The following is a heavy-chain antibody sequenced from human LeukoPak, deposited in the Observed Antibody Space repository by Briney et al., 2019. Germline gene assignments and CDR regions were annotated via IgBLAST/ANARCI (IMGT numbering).Heavy chain of an antibody. CDR2: ISGSGGST. CDR1: GFTFSSYA. J-gene: IGHJ4*02. Sequence: GGSLRLSCAASGFTFSSYAMSWVRQAPGKGLEWVSAISGSGGSTYYADSVKGQFTISRDNSKNTLYLQMNSLRAEDTAVYYCARDTLPAGYSSGWLGYWGQGTLVTVSS. D-gene: IGHD6-19*01. V-gene: IGHV3-23*01. CDR3: ARDTLPAGYSSGWLGY.